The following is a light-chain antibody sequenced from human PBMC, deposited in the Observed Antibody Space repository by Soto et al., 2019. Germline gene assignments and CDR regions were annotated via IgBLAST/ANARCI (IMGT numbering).Light chain of an antibody. V-gene: IGKV1-5*03. Sequence: DIQMTQSPSTLSASVGDRVTITCRATQNINNYLAWYQQKPGQAPNLLIYQVSSLESGVPSRFSGSGSGTEFTLPRSSVHPDDFATYYGQQYSRLLTFGQGTKVE. J-gene: IGKJ1*01. CDR2: QVS. CDR1: QNINNY. CDR3: QQYSRLLT.